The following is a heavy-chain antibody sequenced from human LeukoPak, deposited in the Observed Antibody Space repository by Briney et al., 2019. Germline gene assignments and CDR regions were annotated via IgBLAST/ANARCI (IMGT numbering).Heavy chain of an antibody. D-gene: IGHD5/OR15-5a*01. Sequence: PSETLSLTRAVSGVSISSGGYAWGWVRQPPGKGLEWIGYIYHSGSTYYNPSLKSRVTISVDRSKNQFSLKLSSVTAADTAVYYCARVAIYLYYYGMDVWGQGTTVTVSS. V-gene: IGHV4-30-2*01. CDR3: ARVAIYLYYYGMDV. J-gene: IGHJ6*02. CDR2: IYHSGST. CDR1: GVSISSGGYA.